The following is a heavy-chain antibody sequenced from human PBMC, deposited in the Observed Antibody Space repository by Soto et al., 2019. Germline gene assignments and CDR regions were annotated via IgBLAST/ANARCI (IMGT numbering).Heavy chain of an antibody. Sequence: SETMSLTCFVSGYSITAGGYYWSWIRHHPGKGLEWIGSFYSSGSIIYNPSLRSRVSISGDTSSNQFSMSLTSVTAADTARYYCARMYSSGSGWFHRRGQGTLVTVSS. V-gene: IGHV4-31*03. D-gene: IGHD6-19*01. CDR1: GYSITAGGYY. J-gene: IGHJ5*02. CDR3: ARMYSSGSGWFHR. CDR2: FYSSGSI.